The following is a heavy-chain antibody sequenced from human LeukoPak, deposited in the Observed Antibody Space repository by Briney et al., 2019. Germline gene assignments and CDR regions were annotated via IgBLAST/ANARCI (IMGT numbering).Heavy chain of an antibody. J-gene: IGHJ4*02. V-gene: IGHV4-59*01. CDR1: GGSISSYY. CDR3: ARAGYSYEPFGY. CDR2: IYYSGST. D-gene: IGHD5-18*01. Sequence: SETLSLTCTVSGGSISSYYWSWIRQPPGTGLEWIGYIYYSGSTNYNPSLKSRVTISVDTSKNQFSLKLSSVTAADTAVYYCARAGYSYEPFGYWGQGTLVTVSS.